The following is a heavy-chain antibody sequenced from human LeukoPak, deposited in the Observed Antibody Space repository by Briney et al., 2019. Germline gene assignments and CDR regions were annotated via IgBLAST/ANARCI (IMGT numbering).Heavy chain of an antibody. J-gene: IGHJ4*02. V-gene: IGHV4-38-2*02. CDR3: ASASGY. CDR2: IYTTGST. CDR1: GYSISSGYY. D-gene: IGHD6-19*01. Sequence: IPSETLSLTCTVSGYSISSGYYWGWIRQPPGKGLEWIGRIYTTGSTNYNPSLKSRVTMSVDMSKNQFSLKLSSVTAADTAVYYCASASGYWGQGTLVTVSS.